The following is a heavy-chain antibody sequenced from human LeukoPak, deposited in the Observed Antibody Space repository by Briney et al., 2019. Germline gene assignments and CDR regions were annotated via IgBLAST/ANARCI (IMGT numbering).Heavy chain of an antibody. CDR2: MNPNSGNT. D-gene: IGHD2-2*01. CDR1: VYTFTSYD. V-gene: IGHV1-8*01. J-gene: IGHJ3*02. CDR3: ARNKRFLMPRAFDI. Sequence: ASVEVSCEASVYTFTSYDINCVRQATEQGLECMGWMNPNSGNTGYAQKFQGRVTMTRNTSISTAYMELSSLRSEDTAVYYCARNKRFLMPRAFDIWGQGTMVTVSS.